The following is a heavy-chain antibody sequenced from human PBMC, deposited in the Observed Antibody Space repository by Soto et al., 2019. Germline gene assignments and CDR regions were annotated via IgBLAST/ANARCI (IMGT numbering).Heavy chain of an antibody. D-gene: IGHD3-10*01. CDR2: IYYSGST. CDR1: GGSISSSSYY. Sequence: PSETLSLTCTVSGGSISSSSYYWGWIRQPPGKGLEWIGSIYYSGSTYYNPSLKSRVTISVDTSKNQFSLKLSSVTAADTAVYYCARTYGSGRNWFDPWGQGTLVTVSS. CDR3: ARTYGSGRNWFDP. V-gene: IGHV4-39*01. J-gene: IGHJ5*02.